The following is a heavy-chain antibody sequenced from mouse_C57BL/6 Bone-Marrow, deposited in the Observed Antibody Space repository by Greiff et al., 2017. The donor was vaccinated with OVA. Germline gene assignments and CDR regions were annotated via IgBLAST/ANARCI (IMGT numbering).Heavy chain of an antibody. CDR1: GYAFSSYW. J-gene: IGHJ4*01. D-gene: IGHD2-4*01. Sequence: QVQLQQSGAELVKPGASVKISCKASGYAFSSYWMNWVKQRPGKGLEWIGQIYPGDGDTNYNGKFKGKATLTADKSSSTAYMQLSSLTSEDSAVYFCGRGGGDYDYYAMDYWGQGTSVTVSS. V-gene: IGHV1-80*01. CDR2: IYPGDGDT. CDR3: GRGGGDYDYYAMDY.